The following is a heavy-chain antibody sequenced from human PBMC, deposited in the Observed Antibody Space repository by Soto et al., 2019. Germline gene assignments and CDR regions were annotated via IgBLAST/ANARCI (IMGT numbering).Heavy chain of an antibody. CDR3: ARDYKLLRFFFDY. D-gene: IGHD1-26*01. CDR1: GFTFSSYS. V-gene: IGHV3-48*01. Sequence: EVQLVESGGGLVQPGGSLRLSCAASGFTFSSYSMNWVRQAPGKGLEWVSYISSSSSTIYYADSVKGRFTISRDNAKNSVYLQMNSLRAEDTAVYYCARDYKLLRFFFDYWGQGTLVTVSS. CDR2: ISSSSSTI. J-gene: IGHJ4*02.